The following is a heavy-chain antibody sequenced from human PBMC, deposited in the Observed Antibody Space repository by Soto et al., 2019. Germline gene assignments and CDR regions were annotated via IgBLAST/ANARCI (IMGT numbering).Heavy chain of an antibody. Sequence: EVQLLESGGGLVQPGGSLRLSCAASGFTFSSYAMSWVRQAPGKGLEWVSAISGSGGSTYYADSVKGRFTISRDNSKNTRYLQMNSLRAEDTDVYYCAKDGLLGGIRAAAGTLAFDYWGQGTLVTVSS. J-gene: IGHJ4*02. CDR1: GFTFSSYA. CDR3: AKDGLLGGIRAAAGTLAFDY. V-gene: IGHV3-23*01. CDR2: ISGSGGST. D-gene: IGHD6-13*01.